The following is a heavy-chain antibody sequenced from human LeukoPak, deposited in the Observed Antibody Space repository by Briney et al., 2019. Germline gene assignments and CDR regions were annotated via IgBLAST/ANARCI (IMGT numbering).Heavy chain of an antibody. CDR1: GGSISSYY. D-gene: IGHD3-3*01. Sequence: SETLSLTCTVSGGSISSYYWSWIRQPLGKGLEWIGYIYHTGSTSYNPSLKGRVTISVDTSKNQFSLNLTSVTAADTAIYYCARGWKTYDFLSSSPRGYFDHWSQGTLVTVSS. V-gene: IGHV4-59*12. CDR3: ARGWKTYDFLSSSPRGYFDH. CDR2: IYHTGST. J-gene: IGHJ4*02.